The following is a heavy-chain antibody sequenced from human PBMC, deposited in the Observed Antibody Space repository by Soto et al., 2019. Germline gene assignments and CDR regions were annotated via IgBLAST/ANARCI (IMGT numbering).Heavy chain of an antibody. J-gene: IGHJ6*02. CDR3: ARVGEQLVYYYGMDV. CDR1: GGTFSSYA. Sequence: ASVKVSCKASGGTFSSYAISWVRQAPGQGLEWMGGIIPIFGTANYAQKFQGRVTITADKSTSTAYMELSSLRSEDTAVYYCARVGEQLVYYYGMDVWGQGTTVTVS. D-gene: IGHD6-6*01. V-gene: IGHV1-69*06. CDR2: IIPIFGTA.